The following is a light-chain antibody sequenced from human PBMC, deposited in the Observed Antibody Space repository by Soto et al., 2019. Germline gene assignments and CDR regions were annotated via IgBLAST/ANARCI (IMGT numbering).Light chain of an antibody. Sequence: DIQMTRSPSTLSASVGDRVTVTCRANQDVDSFLAWYQQKPGKAPKLLIYLASRLESGVPSRFSGSGSGSEYTLTISGLQPDDFATYFCQHYNSLSFYTFGQGTKLEIK. V-gene: IGKV1-5*03. J-gene: IGKJ2*01. CDR2: LAS. CDR1: QDVDSF. CDR3: QHYNSLSFYT.